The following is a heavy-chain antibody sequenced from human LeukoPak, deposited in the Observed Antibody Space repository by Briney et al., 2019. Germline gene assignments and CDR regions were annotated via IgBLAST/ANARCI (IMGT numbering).Heavy chain of an antibody. Sequence: SQTLSLTCAISWDCVSSNNAAWYWIRQSPSRGLEWLGRTYYRSKWYNDYAVSVKSRITINPDTSKNQFSLQLNSVTPEDTAVYYCARDRTVVDYWGQGTLVSVSS. J-gene: IGHJ4*02. D-gene: IGHD1-1*01. CDR2: TYYRSKWYN. CDR3: ARDRTVVDY. V-gene: IGHV6-1*01. CDR1: WDCVSSNNAA.